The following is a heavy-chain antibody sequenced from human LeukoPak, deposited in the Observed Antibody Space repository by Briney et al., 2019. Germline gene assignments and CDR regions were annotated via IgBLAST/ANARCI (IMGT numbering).Heavy chain of an antibody. CDR3: ARVQEGAFTGFDY. J-gene: IGHJ4*02. CDR2: ISYSGST. CDR1: GGSINNYY. Sequence: SETLSLTCIVSGGSINNYYWSWLRQSPGKGLEWIGFISYSGSTKHNPSLKRRGTTTLDTSKNHSSQILSSVIAADTAVYYFARVQEGAFTGFDYWGEGTLVTVSS. D-gene: IGHD1-26*01. V-gene: IGHV4-59*01.